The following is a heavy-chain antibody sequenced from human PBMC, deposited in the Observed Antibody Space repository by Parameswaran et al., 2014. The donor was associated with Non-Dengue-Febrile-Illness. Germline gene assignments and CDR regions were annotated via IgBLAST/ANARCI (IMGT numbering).Heavy chain of an antibody. CDR2: IIPILGIA. CDR3: ARESAPYCSGGSCYSGDY. V-gene: IGHV1-69*04. Sequence: WVRQAPGQGLEWMGRIIPILGIANYAQKFQGRVTITADKSTSTAYMELSSLRSEDTAVYYCARESAPYCSGGSCYSGDYWGQGTPGHRLL. D-gene: IGHD2-15*01. J-gene: IGHJ4*02.